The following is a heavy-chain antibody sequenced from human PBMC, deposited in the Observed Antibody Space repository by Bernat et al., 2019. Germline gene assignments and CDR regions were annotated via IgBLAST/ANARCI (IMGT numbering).Heavy chain of an antibody. CDR2: ISYDGSNK. J-gene: IGHJ4*02. CDR3: AKGQGIRYFDMFDY. V-gene: IGHV3-30*18. D-gene: IGHD3-9*01. Sequence: QVQLVESGGGVVQPGRSLRLSCAASGFTFSSYGMHWVRQAPGKGLEWVAVISYDGSNKYYADSVKGRFTISRDNSKNTLYLQMNSLRAEDTAVYYCAKGQGIRYFDMFDYWGQGTLVTVSS. CDR1: GFTFSSYG.